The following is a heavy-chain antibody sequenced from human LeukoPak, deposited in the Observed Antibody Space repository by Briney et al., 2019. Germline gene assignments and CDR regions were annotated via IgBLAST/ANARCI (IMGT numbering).Heavy chain of an antibody. Sequence: PGGSLRLSCAASGFTFSSYAMSWVRQAPGKGREWVSAISGSGGSTYYAESVKGRFTISRDNSKTPLYLQMNSLRAEDTAVYYCAKEPSRYSSGWYVDYWGQGTLVTVSS. CDR2: ISGSGGST. CDR3: AKEPSRYSSGWYVDY. J-gene: IGHJ4*02. V-gene: IGHV3-23*01. D-gene: IGHD6-19*01. CDR1: GFTFSSYA.